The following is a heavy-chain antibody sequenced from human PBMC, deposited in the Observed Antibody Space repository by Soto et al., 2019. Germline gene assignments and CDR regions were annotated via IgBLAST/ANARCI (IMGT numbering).Heavy chain of an antibody. CDR2: IYYRGST. CDR3: ARAIKQHLVTLEGSYYYYYGMDV. D-gene: IGHD6-13*01. V-gene: IGHV4-59*01. CDR1: GGSYSSYY. Sequence: PSETLSLTCAVYGGSYSSYYWSWIRQPPGKRLEWIGYIYYRGSTNYNPSLKSRVTISVDTSKNQFSPRLSSVTAADTAVYYCARAIKQHLVTLEGSYYYYYGMDVWGQGTTVTVS. J-gene: IGHJ6*02.